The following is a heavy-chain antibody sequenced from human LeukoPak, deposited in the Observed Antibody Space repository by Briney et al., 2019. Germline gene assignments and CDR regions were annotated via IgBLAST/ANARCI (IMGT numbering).Heavy chain of an antibody. Sequence: PGGSLRLSCAASGFXFSTFNMHWVRQAPGKGLEWVAVFSSDGRSTFYAENVQGRFTLSRDNSKNTLSLQMNSLRAEDTAVYYCAKSYYYHSGSFDYWGQGTLVTVSS. CDR1: GFXFSTFN. CDR2: FSSDGRST. CDR3: AKSYYYHSGSFDY. D-gene: IGHD3-10*01. J-gene: IGHJ4*02. V-gene: IGHV3-30*18.